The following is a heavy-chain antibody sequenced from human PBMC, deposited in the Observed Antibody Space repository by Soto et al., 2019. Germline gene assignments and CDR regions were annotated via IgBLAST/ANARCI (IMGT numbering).Heavy chain of an antibody. V-gene: IGHV1-46*01. CDR1: GYTFTSYY. J-gene: IGHJ4*02. CDR2: INPSGGST. CDR3: ARDSTPYDSSGYCID. D-gene: IGHD3-22*01. Sequence: ASVKVSCKASGYTFTSYYMHWVRQAPGQGLEWMGIINPSGGSTSYAQKFQGRVTMTRDTSTSTVYMELSSLRSEDTAVYYCARDSTPYDSSGYCIDWGQGTLVTVS.